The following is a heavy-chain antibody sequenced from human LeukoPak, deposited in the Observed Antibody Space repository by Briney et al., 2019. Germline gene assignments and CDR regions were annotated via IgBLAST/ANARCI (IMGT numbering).Heavy chain of an antibody. CDR2: ISAYNGDT. Sequence: ASVKVSCKASGYTFTNYGISWVRQAPGQGLEWVAWISAYNGDTNFAQKLQGRVTMTTDTSTSTAYMELRSLKPDDTAVYYCARDLRSSSVYYFDNWGQGTLVTVSP. CDR3: ARDLRSSSVYYFDN. CDR1: GYTFTNYG. V-gene: IGHV1-18*01. D-gene: IGHD6-6*01. J-gene: IGHJ4*02.